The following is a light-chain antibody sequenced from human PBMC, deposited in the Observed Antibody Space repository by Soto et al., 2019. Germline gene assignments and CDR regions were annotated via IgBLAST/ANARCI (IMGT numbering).Light chain of an antibody. CDR1: QSISSW. Sequence: DIQMTQSPSTLSASVGDRVTITCRASQSISSWLAWYQQKPGKAPKLLIYDASSLESGVPSRFSGSGYGTEFTLTISSLQPDDFATYYCQQYNSYVFTFGPGTKVDIK. CDR2: DAS. V-gene: IGKV1-5*01. J-gene: IGKJ3*01. CDR3: QQYNSYVFT.